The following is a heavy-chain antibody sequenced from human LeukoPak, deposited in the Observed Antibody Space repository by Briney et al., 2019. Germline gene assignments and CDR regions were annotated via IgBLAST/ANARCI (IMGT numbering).Heavy chain of an antibody. CDR2: IYSGGDT. Sequence: GGSLRLSCAASGFTVSSNYMSWVRQAPGKGLDWVSIIYSGGDTYYADSVKGRFTISRDNSKNTLYLQMNSLRAEDTAVYYCTRGPGSTWYSDYWGQGTLVTVSS. D-gene: IGHD6-13*01. J-gene: IGHJ4*02. V-gene: IGHV3-66*02. CDR1: GFTVSSNY. CDR3: TRGPGSTWYSDY.